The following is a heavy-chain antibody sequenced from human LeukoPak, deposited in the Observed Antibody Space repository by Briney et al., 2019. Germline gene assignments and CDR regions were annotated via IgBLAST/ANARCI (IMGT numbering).Heavy chain of an antibody. CDR3: VRGNYDNRGYSNAFDI. V-gene: IGHV4-59*01. J-gene: IGHJ3*02. CDR1: GASISSSY. Sequence: PSETVSLTCTLSGASISSSYWRWVRQPPGKRLEWIGFIYYNGNTNSNPSLKSRVTISADTSKNQFSLKLTSVTAADTAVYYCVRGNYDNRGYSNAFDIWGQGAMVTVSS. D-gene: IGHD3-22*01. CDR2: IYYNGNT.